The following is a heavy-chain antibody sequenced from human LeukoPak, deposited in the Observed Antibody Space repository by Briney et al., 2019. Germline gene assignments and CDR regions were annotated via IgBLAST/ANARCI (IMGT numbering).Heavy chain of an antibody. V-gene: IGHV1-2*06. CDR3: ARGGRDILTGYYTDFYYGMDV. CDR2: INPNSGGT. D-gene: IGHD3-9*01. CDR1: GYTFTSYY. Sequence: GASVKVSCKASGYTFTSYYMHWVRQAPGQGLEWMGRINPNSGGTNYAQKFQGRVTMTRDTSISTAYMELSRLRSDDTAVYYCARGGRDILTGYYTDFYYGMDVWGQGTTVTVSS. J-gene: IGHJ6*02.